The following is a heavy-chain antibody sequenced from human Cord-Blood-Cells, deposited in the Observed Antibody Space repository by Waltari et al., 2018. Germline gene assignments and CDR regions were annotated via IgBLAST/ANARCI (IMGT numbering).Heavy chain of an antibody. CDR3: ATTGPGGNWYFDL. J-gene: IGHJ2*01. D-gene: IGHD1-1*01. V-gene: IGHV3-23*01. CDR2: ISGSGGST. CDR1: GFPLSRHA. Sequence: EVQLLESGGGLVQPGGSLRLSCAASGFPLSRHAMSVTPQAPGKGLEWVSAISGSGGSTYYADSVKGRFTISRDNSKNTLYLQMNSLRAEDTAVYYCATTGPGGNWYFDLWGRGTLVTVSS.